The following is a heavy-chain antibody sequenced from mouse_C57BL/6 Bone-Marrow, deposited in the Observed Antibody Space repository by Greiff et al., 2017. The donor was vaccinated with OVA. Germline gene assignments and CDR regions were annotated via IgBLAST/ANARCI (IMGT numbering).Heavy chain of an antibody. Sequence: EVQLVESGGGLVKPGGSLKLSCAASGFTFSSYTMSWVRQTPEKRLEWVATISGGGGNTYYPDSVKGRFTISRDNAKNTLYLQMSSLRSEDTALYYCARDGYYPSYFDYWGQGTTLTVSS. CDR2: ISGGGGNT. CDR1: GFTFSSYT. J-gene: IGHJ2*01. CDR3: ARDGYYPSYFDY. V-gene: IGHV5-9*01. D-gene: IGHD2-3*01.